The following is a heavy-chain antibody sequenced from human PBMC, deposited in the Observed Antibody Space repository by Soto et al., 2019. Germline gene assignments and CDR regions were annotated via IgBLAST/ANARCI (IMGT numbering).Heavy chain of an antibody. CDR2: ISDDGSQK. J-gene: IGHJ4*02. V-gene: IGHV3-30*18. CDR3: AKEAPGGWHFFDT. D-gene: IGHD6-19*01. CDR1: GFTFRTYG. Sequence: PGGSLRLSCAASGFTFRTYGMQWVRHAPGKGLEWVAFISDDGSQKYYGDSVKGRFTISRDNSKNTLSLRMISLRTEDTSVYYCAKEAPGGWHFFDTWGQGTLVTVSS.